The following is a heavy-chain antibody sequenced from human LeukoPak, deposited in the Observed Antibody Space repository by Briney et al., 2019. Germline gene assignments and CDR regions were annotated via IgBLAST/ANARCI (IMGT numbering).Heavy chain of an antibody. CDR1: GFTFNNYA. V-gene: IGHV3-23*01. Sequence: GASLRLSCAASGFTFNNYAMSWVRQAPGKGLEWVSAITGSGGNTYYADSVKGRFTISRDNSENTVFLQMNSLRAEDTAVYYCAKWGDYDVLTGYYVSDYWGQGTLVTVSS. J-gene: IGHJ4*02. CDR3: AKWGDYDVLTGYYVSDY. D-gene: IGHD3-9*01. CDR2: ITGSGGNT.